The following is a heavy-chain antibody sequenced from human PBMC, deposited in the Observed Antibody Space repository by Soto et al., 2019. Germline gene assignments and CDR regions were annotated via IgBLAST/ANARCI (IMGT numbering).Heavy chain of an antibody. V-gene: IGHV3-33*01. J-gene: IGHJ6*02. CDR2: IWHDASHE. Sequence: QVQLVESGGGVVQPGTSLTLSCAASGFDFSNFVMHWVRQAPGKGLECVAVIWHDASHEYYGDSVQGRLTISRDNSKLFLFLQENCLRGDGTGVYLCAREGGDEWIDYYYYGMDVWGHGTTVTVSS. CDR1: GFDFSNFV. CDR3: AREGGDEWIDYYYYGMDV. D-gene: IGHD2-21*02.